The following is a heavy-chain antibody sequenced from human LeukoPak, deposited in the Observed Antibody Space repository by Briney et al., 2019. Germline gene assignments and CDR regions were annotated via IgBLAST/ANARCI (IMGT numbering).Heavy chain of an antibody. CDR2: IYYTGST. J-gene: IGHJ6*03. CDR3: ARLRGTTIFGVVILDYYMDV. CDR1: GGSINTYY. V-gene: IGHV4-59*08. D-gene: IGHD3-3*01. Sequence: PSETLSLTCAVSGGSINTYYWSWLRQPPGKGLEWIGYIYYTGSTNYNPSLKSRVTMSVDTSNNQFSLKLSSVTATDTAVYYCARLRGTTIFGVVILDYYMDVWGKGTTVTVSS.